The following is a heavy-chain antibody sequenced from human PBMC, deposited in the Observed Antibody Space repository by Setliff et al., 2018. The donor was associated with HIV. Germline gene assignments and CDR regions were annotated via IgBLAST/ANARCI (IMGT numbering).Heavy chain of an antibody. CDR2: IYSSGST. CDR3: ARDVTYYYASGGRDYYGMDV. CDR1: SGSIRSYY. D-gene: IGHD3-22*01. J-gene: IGHJ6*02. Sequence: SETLSLTCTVSSGSIRSYYWSWIRQPPGKGLEWIGYIYSSGSTNYNPSLKSRVTISVDTSKNQFSLKLSSVTAADTAVYYCARDVTYYYASGGRDYYGMDVWGQGTTVTVSS. V-gene: IGHV4-59*01.